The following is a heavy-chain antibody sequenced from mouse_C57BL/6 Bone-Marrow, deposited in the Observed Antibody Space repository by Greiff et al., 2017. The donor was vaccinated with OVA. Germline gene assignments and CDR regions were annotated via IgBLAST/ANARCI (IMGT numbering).Heavy chain of an antibody. CDR3: ARERSYGSSYGGFAY. CDR1: GFTFSDYY. Sequence: EVQVVESEGGLVQPGSSMKLSCTASGFTFSDYYMAWVRQVPEKGLEWVANINYDGSSTYYLDSLKSRFIISRDNAKNILYLQMSSLKSEDTATYYCARERSYGSSYGGFAYWGQGTLVTVSA. CDR2: INYDGSST. J-gene: IGHJ3*01. D-gene: IGHD1-1*01. V-gene: IGHV5-16*01.